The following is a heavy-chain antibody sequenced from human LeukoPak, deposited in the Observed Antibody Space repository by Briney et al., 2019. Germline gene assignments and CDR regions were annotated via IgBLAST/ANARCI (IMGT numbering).Heavy chain of an antibody. V-gene: IGHV3-66*01. Sequence: GGSLRLSCAASGFLVNANHMNWVRQAPGKGLEWVSIIYSSDYIYYADSVKGRFTISRDNSKNTLYLQMNSLRVEDSAVYYCARVMTTVIKAFDYWGQGTLVTVSS. CDR2: IYSSDYI. D-gene: IGHD4-17*01. CDR3: ARVMTTVIKAFDY. CDR1: GFLVNANH. J-gene: IGHJ4*02.